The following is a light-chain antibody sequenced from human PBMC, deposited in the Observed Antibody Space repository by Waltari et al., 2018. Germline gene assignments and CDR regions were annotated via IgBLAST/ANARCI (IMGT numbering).Light chain of an antibody. CDR2: GVS. Sequence: EIVLTQSPGTLSLSPGERATLSCRASQSVTSNYLAWYQQKPGQPPRLLIYGVSSRATGLPDRFSGSGSGTDFTLTISRLEPEDFAVYYCQQYRTFGQGTKVEIK. V-gene: IGKV3-20*01. CDR1: QSVTSNY. CDR3: QQYRT. J-gene: IGKJ1*01.